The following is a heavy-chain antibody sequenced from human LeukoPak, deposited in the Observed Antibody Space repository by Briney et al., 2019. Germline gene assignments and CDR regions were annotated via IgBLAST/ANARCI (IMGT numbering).Heavy chain of an antibody. J-gene: IGHJ5*02. CDR2: MNPNSGNT. Sequence: ASVKVSCKASGYTFTNYDINWVRQATGQGLEWMGWMNPNSGNTGYAQKFQGRVTMTRSTSISTAYMELSSLRSEDTAVYYCARAPMAVPGTFDPWGQGTLVTVSS. CDR1: GYTFTNYD. V-gene: IGHV1-8*01. CDR3: ARAPMAVPGTFDP. D-gene: IGHD6-19*01.